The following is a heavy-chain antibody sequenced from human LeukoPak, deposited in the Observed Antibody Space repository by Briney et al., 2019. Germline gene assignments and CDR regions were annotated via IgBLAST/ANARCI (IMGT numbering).Heavy chain of an antibody. CDR3: ARVLKGRAPFDY. V-gene: IGHV4-61*02. CDR2: IYASGST. J-gene: IGHJ4*02. Sequence: SETLSLTSTVSGGSISSGSYYWRWIRQPAGKGLEWIGRIYASGSTNYDPSLKSRITISVDTSKNQFSVKVPSVTAADTAVYYCARVLKGRAPFDYWGQGTLVTVSS. CDR1: GGSISSGSYY.